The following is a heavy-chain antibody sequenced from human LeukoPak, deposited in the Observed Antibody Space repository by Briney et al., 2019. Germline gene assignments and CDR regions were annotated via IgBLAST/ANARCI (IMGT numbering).Heavy chain of an antibody. CDR2: INSDGSST. CDR3: ARGDDSSGYYSGYFDY. J-gene: IGHJ4*02. CDR1: GFTFSSYW. Sequence: TGGSLRLSCAASGFTFSSYWMHWVRQAPGKGLVWVSRINSDGSSTNYADSVKGRFTISRDNTKNTLYLQMNSLRAEDTAVYYRARGDDSSGYYSGYFDYWGQGTLVTVSS. V-gene: IGHV3-74*01. D-gene: IGHD3-22*01.